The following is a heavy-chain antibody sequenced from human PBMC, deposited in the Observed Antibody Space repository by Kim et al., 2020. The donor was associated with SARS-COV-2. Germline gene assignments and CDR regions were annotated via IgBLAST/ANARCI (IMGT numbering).Heavy chain of an antibody. CDR1: GFTFSSYS. D-gene: IGHD7-27*01. Sequence: GGSLRLSCAASGFTFSSYSMNWVRQAPGKGLEWVSYISSSSSTIYYADSVKGRFTISRDNAKNSLYLQMNSLRAEDTAVYYCARDLGSYYSDGMDVWGQGTTVTVSS. CDR3: ARDLGSYYSDGMDV. CDR2: ISSSSSTI. V-gene: IGHV3-48*04. J-gene: IGHJ6*02.